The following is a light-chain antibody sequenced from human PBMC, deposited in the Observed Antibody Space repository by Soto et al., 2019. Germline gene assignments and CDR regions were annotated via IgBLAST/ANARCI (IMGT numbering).Light chain of an antibody. V-gene: IGKV3-20*01. CDR1: QRVGSN. Sequence: EIVMTQSPATLSVSPGERATLSCRASQRVGSNLAWYQQKPGQAPTLLMSGASNRASGVPVRFSGSGSGTDFTLTITRLEPEDFALYYCQQYGGSPITFGLGTRLEIK. CDR2: GAS. CDR3: QQYGGSPIT. J-gene: IGKJ5*01.